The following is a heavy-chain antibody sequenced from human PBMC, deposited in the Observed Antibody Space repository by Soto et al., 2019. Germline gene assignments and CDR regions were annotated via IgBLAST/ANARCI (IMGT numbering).Heavy chain of an antibody. CDR2: IYYSGKT. CDR1: GVSISNTSYY. D-gene: IGHD6-25*01. J-gene: IGHJ4*02. CDR3: ARHEAGWYFDS. Sequence: SETLSLTCTVSGVSISNTSYYWGWIRQSPGKGLEWIGTIYYSGKTYYHPSLKSRVTISVDTSNNRFSLKLSNVTAADPAVYYCARHEAGWYFDSWGQGTLVTVSS. V-gene: IGHV4-39*01.